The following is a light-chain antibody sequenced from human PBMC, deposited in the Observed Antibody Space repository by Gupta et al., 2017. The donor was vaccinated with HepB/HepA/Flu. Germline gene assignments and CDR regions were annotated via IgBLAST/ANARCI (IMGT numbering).Light chain of an antibody. CDR1: SSNIGSHY. V-gene: IGLV1-47*01. CDR3: AAWDHSLRTYV. Sequence: QSVLTPLPSASGTPGQSVTISCSGSSSNIGSHYVYWYQQLPGTAPKLLIYKNNQRPSGVPDRFSGSKSGTSASLAISGLRSEDEADYYCAAWDHSLRTYVFGTGTYITVL. CDR2: KNN. J-gene: IGLJ1*01.